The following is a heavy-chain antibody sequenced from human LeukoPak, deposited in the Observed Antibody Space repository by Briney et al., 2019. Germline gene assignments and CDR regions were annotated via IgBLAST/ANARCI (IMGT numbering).Heavy chain of an antibody. J-gene: IGHJ6*02. V-gene: IGHV1-2*04. CDR3: ARGSVLRFLEWPSYYYYGMDV. CDR1: GYTFTGYY. Sequence: ASVKVSCKASGYTFTGYYMHWVRQAPGQELEWMGWINPNSGGTNYAQKFQGWVTMTRDTSISTAYMELSRLRSDDTAVYYCARGSVLRFLEWPSYYYYGMDVWGQGTTVTVSS. D-gene: IGHD3-3*01. CDR2: INPNSGGT.